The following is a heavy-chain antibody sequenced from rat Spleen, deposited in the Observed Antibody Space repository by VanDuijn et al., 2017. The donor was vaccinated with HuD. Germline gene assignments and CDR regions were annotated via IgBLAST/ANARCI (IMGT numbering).Heavy chain of an antibody. CDR3: AKVTYYGYDYFDY. V-gene: IGHV5-29*01. CDR1: GFTFSNYG. D-gene: IGHD1-9*01. CDR2: ISYDGSST. Sequence: EVQLVESGGGLVQPGRSLKLSCAASGFTFSNYGMAWVRQAPTKGLEWVATISYDGSSTYYRDSVKGRFTISRDNAKSTLYLQMESLRSEDTSTYYCAKVTYYGYDYFDYWGQGVMVTVSS. J-gene: IGHJ2*01.